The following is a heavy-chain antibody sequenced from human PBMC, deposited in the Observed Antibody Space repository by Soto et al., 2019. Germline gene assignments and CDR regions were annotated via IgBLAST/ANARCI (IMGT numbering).Heavy chain of an antibody. J-gene: IGHJ4*02. CDR1: GYTFTSYA. CDR2: INAGNGNT. CDR3: ARVQADIVVVPAALDY. D-gene: IGHD2-2*01. Sequence: QVQLVQSGAEVKKPGASVKVSGKASGYTFTSYAMHWVRQAPGQRLEWMGWINAGNGNTKYSQKFQGRVTITRDTSASTAYMELSSMRSEDTAVYYCARVQADIVVVPAALDYWGQGTLVTVSS. V-gene: IGHV1-3*01.